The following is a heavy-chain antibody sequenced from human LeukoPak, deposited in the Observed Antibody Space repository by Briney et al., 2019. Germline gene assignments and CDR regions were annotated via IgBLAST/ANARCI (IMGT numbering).Heavy chain of an antibody. CDR1: GFTFTNYA. CDR3: AKDSAKKYDDY. V-gene: IGHV3-23*01. CDR2: ISGSDGTT. J-gene: IGHJ4*02. D-gene: IGHD2/OR15-2a*01. Sequence: GGSLRLSCAASGFTFTNYAMSWVRQAPGKGLEWVSGISGSDGTTYYADSVTGRFTISRDNSKNTLYLQMNGLRAEDTAVYYCAKDSAKKYDDYWGQGTLVTVSS.